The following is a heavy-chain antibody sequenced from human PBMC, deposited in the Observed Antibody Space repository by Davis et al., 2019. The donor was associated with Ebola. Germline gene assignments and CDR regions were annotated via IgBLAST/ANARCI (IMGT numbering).Heavy chain of an antibody. CDR1: GGSISSSSYY. Sequence: PSETLSLTCTVSGGSISSSSYYWGWIRQPPGKGLEWIGSINYSGSTYYNASLKSRVTISVDTSKNQFSLNLSSVTAAETAVYYCARAPIAGAGTRWGTRWFDPWGQGTLVSVSS. D-gene: IGHD6-13*01. CDR3: ARAPIAGAGTRWGTRWFDP. V-gene: IGHV4-39*07. CDR2: INYSGST. J-gene: IGHJ5*02.